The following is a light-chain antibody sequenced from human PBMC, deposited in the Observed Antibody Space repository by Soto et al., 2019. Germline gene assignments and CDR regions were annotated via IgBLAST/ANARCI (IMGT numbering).Light chain of an antibody. CDR3: QQYNDWPRT. CDR2: GAS. CDR1: QSVTIS. J-gene: IGKJ2*01. Sequence: EIVITQSPDTLSVSTGERATLSCRPSQSVTISLAWYQQKPGQAPTLLIYGASSRATGTPVRFSGSGSGTEFTLTISSXQSEDFAVYYCQQYNDWPRTFGQGTKVDIK. V-gene: IGKV3D-15*01.